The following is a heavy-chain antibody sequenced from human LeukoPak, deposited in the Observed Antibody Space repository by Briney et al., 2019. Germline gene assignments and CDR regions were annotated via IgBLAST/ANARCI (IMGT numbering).Heavy chain of an antibody. Sequence: PSETLSLTCTVSGYSISSGYYWGWIRQPPGKGLEWIGSIYHSGSTYYNPSLKSRVTISVDTSKNQFSLKLSSVTAADTAVYHCARGSSSGWFLGDVWGKGTTVTVSS. J-gene: IGHJ6*04. D-gene: IGHD6-19*01. CDR1: GYSISSGYY. CDR2: IYHSGST. V-gene: IGHV4-38-2*02. CDR3: ARGSSSGWFLGDV.